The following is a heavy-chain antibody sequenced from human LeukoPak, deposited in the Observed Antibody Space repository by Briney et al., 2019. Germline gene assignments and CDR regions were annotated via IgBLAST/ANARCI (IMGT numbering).Heavy chain of an antibody. CDR3: TGTMATIGLIDY. Sequence: GGSLRLSCTASGFTFGDYAMSWFRQAPGKGLEWVGFIRSKAYGGTTEYAASVKGRFTISRDDSKSIAYLQMNSLKTEDTAVYYCTGTMATIGLIDYWGQGTLVTVSS. V-gene: IGHV3-49*03. CDR1: GFTFGDYA. D-gene: IGHD5-24*01. CDR2: IRSKAYGGTT. J-gene: IGHJ4*02.